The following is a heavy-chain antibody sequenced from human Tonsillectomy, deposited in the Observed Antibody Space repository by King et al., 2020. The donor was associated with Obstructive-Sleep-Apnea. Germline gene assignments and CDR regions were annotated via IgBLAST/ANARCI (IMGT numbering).Heavy chain of an antibody. D-gene: IGHD3-10*01. CDR1: DLPFSSSS. CDR3: AREEYFGSGTYYSTFDY. J-gene: IGHJ4*02. CDR2: MTITGTYI. V-gene: IGHV3-21*01. Sequence: VQLVESGGGLVKPGGSLRLSCVVSDLPFSSSSMNWVRQAPGKGLEWVSSMTITGTYIYYADSVKGRFTISGDNAKNSLFLQMNSLTVDDTAVYYCAREEYFGSGTYYSTFDYWGQGTLVTVSS.